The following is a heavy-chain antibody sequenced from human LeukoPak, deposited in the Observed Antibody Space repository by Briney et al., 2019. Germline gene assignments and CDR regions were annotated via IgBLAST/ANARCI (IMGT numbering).Heavy chain of an antibody. CDR3: AKGSTDYDSSNYYLGY. CDR1: GLTFSSYG. V-gene: IGHV3-43*01. D-gene: IGHD3-22*01. J-gene: IGHJ4*02. CDR2: IGWDGSST. Sequence: PGGSLRLSCGASGLTFSSYGMHWVRQVPGKGLEWVSLIGWDGSSTSYADSMKGRFTISRDNSKNSLYLQMNSLRTEDTALYYCAKGSTDYDSSNYYLGYWGQGTLVTVSS.